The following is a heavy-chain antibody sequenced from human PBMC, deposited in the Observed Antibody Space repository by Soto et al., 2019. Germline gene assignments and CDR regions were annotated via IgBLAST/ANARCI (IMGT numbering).Heavy chain of an antibody. V-gene: IGHV1-69*13. CDR1: GGTFSSYA. D-gene: IGHD3-3*01. J-gene: IGHJ6*02. CDR3: ARARKINSYYDFWSGPVTLYGMDV. CDR2: IIPIFGTA. Sequence: VASVKVSCKASGGTFSSYAISWVRQAPGQGLEWMGGIIPIFGTANYAQKFQGRVTITADESTSTAYMELSSLRSEDTAVYYCARARKINSYYDFWSGPVTLYGMDVWGQGTTVTVSS.